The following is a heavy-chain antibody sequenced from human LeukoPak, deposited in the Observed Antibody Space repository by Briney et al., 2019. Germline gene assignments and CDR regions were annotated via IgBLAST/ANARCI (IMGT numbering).Heavy chain of an antibody. D-gene: IGHD3-10*01. V-gene: IGHV3-21*01. CDR3: ARDPVLLWLGAFDY. CDR1: GFTFSSYS. J-gene: IGHJ4*02. CDR2: ISSSSSYI. Sequence: GGSLRLSCAASGFTFSSYSMNWVRQAPGKGLEWVSSISSSSSYIYYADSVKGRFTTSRDNAKNSLYLQMNSLRAEDTAVYYCARDPVLLWLGAFDYWGQGTLVTVSS.